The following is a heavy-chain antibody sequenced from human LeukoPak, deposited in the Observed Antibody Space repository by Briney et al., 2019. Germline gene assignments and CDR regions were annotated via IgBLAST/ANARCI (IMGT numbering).Heavy chain of an antibody. CDR2: INSDGSEG. CDR1: GFTFSGFW. Sequence: GGSLRLSCAVSGFTFSGFWMSWSRQAPGKGLEWVASINSDGSEGYYADVVKGRITISRDNAKNSLYLQINSLRAEDTAVYYCARSSYSSSSSVWGQGTMVTVSS. V-gene: IGHV3-7*03. CDR3: ARSSYSSSSSV. J-gene: IGHJ3*01. D-gene: IGHD6-6*01.